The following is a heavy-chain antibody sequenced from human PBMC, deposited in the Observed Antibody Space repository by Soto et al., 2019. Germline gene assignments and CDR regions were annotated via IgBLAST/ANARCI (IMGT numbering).Heavy chain of an antibody. J-gene: IGHJ4*02. CDR3: ARGGEYYYDSSGYYYY. CDR2: ISYDGSNK. Sequence: GGSLRLSCAASGFTFSSYAMHWVRQAPGKGLEWVAVISYDGSNKYYADSVKGRFTISRDNSKNTLYLQMNSLRAEDTAVYYCARGGEYYYDSSGYYYYWGQGTLVTVSS. D-gene: IGHD3-22*01. V-gene: IGHV3-30-3*01. CDR1: GFTFSSYA.